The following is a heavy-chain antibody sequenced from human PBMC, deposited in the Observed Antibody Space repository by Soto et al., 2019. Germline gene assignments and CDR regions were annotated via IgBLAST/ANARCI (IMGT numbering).Heavy chain of an antibody. D-gene: IGHD4-17*01. CDR1: GFTFSTYG. CDR2: ILYDGSNK. J-gene: IGHJ6*03. CDR3: AKGPSPHYGRAHYYYYMDV. Sequence: QVQLVESGGGVVQPGRSLRLSCAASGFTFSTYGMHWVRQAPGKGLEWVAVILYDGSNKYYADSVKGRFTISRDNSKNTLYLQMNSLRAEDTAVYYCAKGPSPHYGRAHYYYYMDVWGKGTTVTVSS. V-gene: IGHV3-30*18.